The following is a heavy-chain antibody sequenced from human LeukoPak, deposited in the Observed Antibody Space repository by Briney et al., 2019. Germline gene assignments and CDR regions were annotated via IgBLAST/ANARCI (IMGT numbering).Heavy chain of an antibody. Sequence: SETLSLTCTVSGGSISSGGYYWSWIRQHPGKGLEWIGYIYYSGSTYYSPSLKSRVTISVDTSKNQFSLKLSSVTAADTAVYYCASGLGDFWSGYRENWFDPWGQGTLVTVSS. CDR3: ASGLGDFWSGYRENWFDP. D-gene: IGHD3-3*01. CDR1: GGSISSGGYY. V-gene: IGHV4-31*03. J-gene: IGHJ5*02. CDR2: IYYSGST.